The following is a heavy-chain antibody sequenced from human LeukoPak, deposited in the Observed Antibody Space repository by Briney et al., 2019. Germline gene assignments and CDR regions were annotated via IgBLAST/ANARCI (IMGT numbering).Heavy chain of an antibody. CDR1: GFTFSTYG. D-gene: IGHD3-10*01. CDR3: AKDGAAWPGLWSYPQFDP. J-gene: IGHJ5*02. V-gene: IGHV3-30*18. Sequence: PGRSLRLSCAASGFTFSTYGMHWVRQAPGKGLEWVAVISYDGSNKHYTDSVKGRLSIAKDNSTNTLYLQMNSLRPEDMAVYYCAKDGAAWPGLWSYPQFDPWRQGTRVPVSS. CDR2: ISYDGSNK.